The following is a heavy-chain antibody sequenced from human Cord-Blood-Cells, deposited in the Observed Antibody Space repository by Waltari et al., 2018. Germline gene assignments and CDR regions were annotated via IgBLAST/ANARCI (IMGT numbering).Heavy chain of an antibody. D-gene: IGHD2-15*01. J-gene: IGHJ4*02. CDR2: IWYDGSNK. Sequence: QVQLVESGGGVVQPGRSLRLSCAASGFTFSSYGMHWVRQAPGTGLEWVAVIWYDGSNKYYADSVKGRFTISRDNSKNTLYLQMNSLRAEDTAVYYCAREGRIGVGATPAYFDYWGQGTLVTVSS. CDR3: AREGRIGVGATPAYFDY. V-gene: IGHV3-33*01. CDR1: GFTFSSYG.